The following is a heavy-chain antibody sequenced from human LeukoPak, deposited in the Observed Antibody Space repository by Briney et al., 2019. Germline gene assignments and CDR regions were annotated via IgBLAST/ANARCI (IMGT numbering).Heavy chain of an antibody. V-gene: IGHV4-39*01. CDR3: ARPSSSGWYGY. J-gene: IGHJ4*02. CDR1: GGSISSSSYY. CDR2: IYYSGST. D-gene: IGHD6-19*01. Sequence: SETLSLTCTVSGGSISSSSYYWGWIRQPPGQGLEWIGSIYYSGSTYYNPSLKSRVTISVDTSKNQFSLKLSSVTAADTAVYYCARPSSSGWYGYWGQGTLVTVSS.